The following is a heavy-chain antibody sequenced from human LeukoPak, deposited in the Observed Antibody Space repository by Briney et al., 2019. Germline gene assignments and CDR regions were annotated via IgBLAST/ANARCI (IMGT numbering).Heavy chain of an antibody. V-gene: IGHV3-43*02. Sequence: PGGSLRLSCAASGFTFSNHAMTWVRQAPGKGLEWVSLISGDGRSTYFADSVKGRFTISRDNSKNSLYLQMNSLRTEDTALYYCAKVYRYYDSSCQHWGQGTLVTVSS. CDR3: AKVYRYYDSSCQH. J-gene: IGHJ1*01. CDR2: ISGDGRST. CDR1: GFTFSNHA. D-gene: IGHD3-22*01.